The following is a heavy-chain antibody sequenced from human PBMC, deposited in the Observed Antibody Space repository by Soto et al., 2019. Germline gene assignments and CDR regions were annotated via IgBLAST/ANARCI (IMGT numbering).Heavy chain of an antibody. V-gene: IGHV4-34*01. CDR1: GGSFSGYY. CDR2: INHGGST. D-gene: IGHD2-15*01. CDR3: ARDQSQGYCSGGSCSYYYYYGMDV. J-gene: IGHJ6*02. Sequence: SETLSLTCAVYGGSFSGYYWSWIRQPPGKGLEWIGEINHGGSTNYNPSLKSRVTISVDTSKNQFSLRLSSVTAADTAVYYCARDQSQGYCSGGSCSYYYYYGMDVWGQGTTVTVSS.